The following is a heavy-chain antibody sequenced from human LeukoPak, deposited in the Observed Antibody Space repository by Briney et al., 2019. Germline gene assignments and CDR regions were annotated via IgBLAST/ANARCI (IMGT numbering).Heavy chain of an antibody. D-gene: IGHD4-11*01. CDR3: AGTTVTTGVYYYYYMDV. V-gene: IGHV1-69*05. Sequence: ASVKVSCKASGYTFTAYYMHWVRQAPGQGLEWMGGIIPIFGTANYAQKFQGRVTITTDESTSTAYMELSSLRSEDTAVYYCAGTTVTTGVYYYYYMDVWGKGTTVTVSS. J-gene: IGHJ6*03. CDR2: IIPIFGTA. CDR1: GYTFTAYY.